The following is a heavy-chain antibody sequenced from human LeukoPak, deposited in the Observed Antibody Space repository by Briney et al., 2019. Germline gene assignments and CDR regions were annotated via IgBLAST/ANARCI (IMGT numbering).Heavy chain of an antibody. CDR3: ARSMDYYGSGSYYRNWFDP. Sequence: GASVKVSCKASGYTFTSYAMHWVRQAPGQRLEWMGWINAGNGNTKYSQEFQGRVTITRDTSASTAYMELSSLRSEDTAVYYCARSMDYYGSGSYYRNWFDPWGQGTLVTVSS. D-gene: IGHD3-10*01. CDR2: INAGNGNT. V-gene: IGHV1-3*03. CDR1: GYTFTSYA. J-gene: IGHJ5*02.